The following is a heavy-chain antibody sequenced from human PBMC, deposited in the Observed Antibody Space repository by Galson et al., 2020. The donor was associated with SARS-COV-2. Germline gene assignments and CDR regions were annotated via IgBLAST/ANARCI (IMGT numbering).Heavy chain of an antibody. V-gene: IGHV4-39*01. CDR2: IYYSGST. J-gene: IGHJ4*02. CDR3: VIFGIAAADIDY. D-gene: IGHD6-13*01. Sequence: SETLSLTCTVSGGSISSSSYYWGWIRQPPGKGLEWIGSIYYSGSTYYNPSLKSRVTISVDTSKNQFSLKLSSVTAADTAVYYCVIFGIAAADIDYWGQGTLVTVSS. CDR1: GGSISSSSYY.